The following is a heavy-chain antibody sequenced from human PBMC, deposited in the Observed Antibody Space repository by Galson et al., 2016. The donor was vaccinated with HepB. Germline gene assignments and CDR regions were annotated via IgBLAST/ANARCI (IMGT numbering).Heavy chain of an antibody. CDR2: IKQDGGEK. Sequence: SLRLSCAASGFSFSSYGFHWARQAPGKGLEWVANIKQDGGEKHYADSVKGLFTISRDNANHSVYLQLNSLRVEDTAVYYCARDRDFPDGHPDPFDCWGQGTVVTVS. CDR1: GFSFSSYG. J-gene: IGHJ4*02. D-gene: IGHD3-3*01. CDR3: ARDRDFPDGHPDPFDC. V-gene: IGHV3-7*03.